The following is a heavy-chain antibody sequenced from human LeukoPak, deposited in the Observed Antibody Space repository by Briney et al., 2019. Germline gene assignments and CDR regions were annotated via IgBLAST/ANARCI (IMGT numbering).Heavy chain of an antibody. Sequence: PSETLSLTCTVSNGSIRSHFWTWVRQPPGAGLEWIGSVYQSGTTYYNPSLKSRVTTSVDMSKNQFSLRLRPVTAADTAVYYCARIFIRNGYSSYFDCWGQGTLVTVSS. D-gene: IGHD5-18*01. CDR3: ARIFIRNGYSSYFDC. J-gene: IGHJ4*02. V-gene: IGHV4-59*08. CDR1: NGSIRSHF. CDR2: VYQSGTT.